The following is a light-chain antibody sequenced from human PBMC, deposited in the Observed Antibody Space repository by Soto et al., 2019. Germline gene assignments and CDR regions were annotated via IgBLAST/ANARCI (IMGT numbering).Light chain of an antibody. V-gene: IGLV2-14*01. Sequence: QSALTQPASVSGSPGQSITISCTGTSSDVGGYNYVSWYQQHPGKAPKLVIYEVSNRPSGVSNRFSGSKSGNTASLTISGIQAEDEADYYCSSYTSSSTPYVVFGGGTKVTVL. J-gene: IGLJ2*01. CDR2: EVS. CDR1: SSDVGGYNY. CDR3: SSYTSSSTPYVV.